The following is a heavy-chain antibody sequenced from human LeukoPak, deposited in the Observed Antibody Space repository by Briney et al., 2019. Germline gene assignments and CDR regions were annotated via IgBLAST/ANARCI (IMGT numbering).Heavy chain of an antibody. Sequence: GGSLRLSCAASGFTFSSYAMTWVRQAPGKGLEWVSGISGRGVSTYYADSVKGRFTISRDNSKNILYLHMNSLRAEDTAVYYCAKDETTVVTNVDYWGQGTLVTVSS. CDR3: AKDETTVVTNVDY. V-gene: IGHV3-23*01. CDR2: ISGRGVST. J-gene: IGHJ4*02. D-gene: IGHD4-23*01. CDR1: GFTFSSYA.